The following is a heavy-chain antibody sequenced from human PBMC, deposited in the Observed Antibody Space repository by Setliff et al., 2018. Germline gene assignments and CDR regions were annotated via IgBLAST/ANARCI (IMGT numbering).Heavy chain of an antibody. J-gene: IGHJ5*02. CDR1: GASITNINYY. CDR3: ATDGPVLNGDYIS. Sequence: SETLSLTCTVSGASITNINYYWGLIRQPPGKGLEWIGSIFYSGRTFYNPSLKSRVTIFVDTSKNQFSLSLRSVTAADTAVYYCATDGPVLNGDYISWGQGTLVTVSS. V-gene: IGHV4-39*07. D-gene: IGHD3-10*01. CDR2: IFYSGRT.